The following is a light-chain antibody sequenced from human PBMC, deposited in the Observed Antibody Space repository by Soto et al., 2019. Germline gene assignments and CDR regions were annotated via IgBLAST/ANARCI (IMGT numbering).Light chain of an antibody. CDR1: SSNIGNNY. J-gene: IGLJ2*01. Sequence: QSVLTQPPSVSAAPGQTVTISCSGSSSNIGNNYVSWYQQLPGTAPKLLIYDNNKRPSRIPGRFSGSKSGTSATLGITGLQTGDEADYYCGTWDSSLSAGVFGGGTKLTVL. V-gene: IGLV1-51*01. CDR2: DNN. CDR3: GTWDSSLSAGV.